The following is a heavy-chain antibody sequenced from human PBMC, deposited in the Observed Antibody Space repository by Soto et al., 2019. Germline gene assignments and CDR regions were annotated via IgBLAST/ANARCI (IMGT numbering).Heavy chain of an antibody. J-gene: IGHJ4*02. Sequence: GGSLRLSCAASGFTFSSYSMSWVRQAPGKGLEWVSGFSTGGDGGTTYYADSVKGRFTISRDNSKNTLFLQMNSLRAEDTAIYYCAKKVNSGPGSQFFDYWGQGTLVTVSS. D-gene: IGHD3-10*01. V-gene: IGHV3-23*01. CDR3: AKKVNSGPGSQFFDY. CDR2: FSTGGDGGTT. CDR1: GFTFSSYS.